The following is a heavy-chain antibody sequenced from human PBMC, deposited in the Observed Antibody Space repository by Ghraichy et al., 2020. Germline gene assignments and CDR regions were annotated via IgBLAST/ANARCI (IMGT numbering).Heavy chain of an antibody. J-gene: IGHJ6*02. CDR2: IIPVFGTT. V-gene: IGHV1-69*06. D-gene: IGHD2-8*01. Sequence: SVKVSCTASGGSFSTYAISWVRQAPRRGLEWMGGIIPVFGTTLYAKNFQGRVAITADKLTSTAYMELISLRSEDTAVYYCARSLNGYYYGGLDVWGQGTTLTVS. CDR1: GGSFSTYA. CDR3: ARSLNGYYYGGLDV.